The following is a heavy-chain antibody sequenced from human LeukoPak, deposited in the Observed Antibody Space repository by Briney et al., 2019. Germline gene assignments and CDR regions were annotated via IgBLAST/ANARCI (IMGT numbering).Heavy chain of an antibody. D-gene: IGHD6-19*01. CDR2: IIPIFGTA. Sequence: ASVTVSCTASGGTFSSYAISWVRQAPGQGLEWMGGIIPIFGTANYAQKFQGRVTITADESTSTAYMELSSLRSEDTAVYYCARDGFRQWLVHRSWFDPWGQGTLVTVSS. J-gene: IGHJ5*02. CDR1: GGTFSSYA. V-gene: IGHV1-69*01. CDR3: ARDGFRQWLVHRSWFDP.